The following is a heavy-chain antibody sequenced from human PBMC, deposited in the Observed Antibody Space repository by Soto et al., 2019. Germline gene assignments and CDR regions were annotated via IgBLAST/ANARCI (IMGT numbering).Heavy chain of an antibody. CDR3: ARLSGYDPAGAADK. Sequence: QVQLQESCPGLVKASQTLSLTCTLSGASVSSAEHYWSWFRQPPGKGLEWIGYTYYSGGSYYNASLKRRVSISVDTSQNQFSLTLTYVPAADTAVYYCARLSGYDPAGAADKWGPGILFSVSS. V-gene: IGHV4-30-4*01. CDR2: TYYSGGS. D-gene: IGHD5-12*01. J-gene: IGHJ4*02. CDR1: GASVSSAEHY.